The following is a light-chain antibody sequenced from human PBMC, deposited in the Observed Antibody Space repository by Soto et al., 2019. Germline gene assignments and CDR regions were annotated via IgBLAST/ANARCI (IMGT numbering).Light chain of an antibody. J-gene: IGKJ2*01. Sequence: DIQMTQSPSTLSASVGDRVTISCRASQSISSWLAWYQQKPGKAPKLLIYKASSLESGVPSRFSGSGSGTEFTLTISSLQPDDFATYYCQQSYTVPHTFGQGTKVDIK. CDR3: QQSYTVPHT. CDR2: KAS. V-gene: IGKV1-5*03. CDR1: QSISSW.